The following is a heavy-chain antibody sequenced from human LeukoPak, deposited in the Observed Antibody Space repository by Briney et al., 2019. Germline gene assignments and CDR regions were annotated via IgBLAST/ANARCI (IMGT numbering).Heavy chain of an antibody. Sequence: GGSLRLSCAASGFTFDDYAMHWVRQAPVKGLEWVSGISWNSGSIGYADSVKGRFTISRDNAKNSLYLQMNSLRAEDTALYYCAREAGYYDSSGYYYFDYWGQGTLVTVSS. J-gene: IGHJ4*02. CDR3: AREAGYYDSSGYYYFDY. CDR2: ISWNSGSI. V-gene: IGHV3-9*01. D-gene: IGHD3-22*01. CDR1: GFTFDDYA.